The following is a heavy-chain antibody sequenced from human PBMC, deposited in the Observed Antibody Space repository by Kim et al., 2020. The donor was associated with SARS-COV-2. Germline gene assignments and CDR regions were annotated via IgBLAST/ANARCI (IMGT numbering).Heavy chain of an antibody. D-gene: IGHD6-13*01. CDR1: GFTFSSYV. Sequence: GGSLRLSCAASGFTFSSYVMHWVRQAPGKGLEWVAVISYDGSNKYYADSVKGRFTISRDNSKNTLYLQMNSLRAEDTAVYYCAKSVAAAGHHYYYYGMDVWGQGTTVTVSS. J-gene: IGHJ6*02. CDR2: ISYDGSNK. V-gene: IGHV3-30*18. CDR3: AKSVAAAGHHYYYYGMDV.